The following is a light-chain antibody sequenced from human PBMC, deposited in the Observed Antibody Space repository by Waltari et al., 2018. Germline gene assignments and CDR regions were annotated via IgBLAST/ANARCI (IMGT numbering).Light chain of an antibody. CDR3: QHDENSPLRFT. Sequence: EIVLTQSPAILSLSPGESATLSCRASQSVDSKYFAWYQQKPGQPPRLLIYGASTRANGIPDRFSGSGSGTGFTLTVSRLEPEDYAVYYCQHDENSPLRFTFGQGTKLDIK. CDR2: GAS. J-gene: IGKJ2*01. CDR1: QSVDSKY. V-gene: IGKV3-20*01.